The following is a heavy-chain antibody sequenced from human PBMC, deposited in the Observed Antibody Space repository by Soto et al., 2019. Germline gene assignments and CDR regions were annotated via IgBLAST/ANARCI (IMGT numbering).Heavy chain of an antibody. CDR2: IYYRGNT. Sequence: SETLSLTCSVSGYSINSDKYYWGWIRQPPGKGLEWIGSIYYRGNTYYNPSLQTRVTISLDKSKSQFSLELNSVTAADSAVYFCARLEGLATISYYFDFWGQGALVTVSS. CDR3: ARLEGLATISYYFDF. V-gene: IGHV4-39*01. J-gene: IGHJ4*02. D-gene: IGHD3-9*01. CDR1: GYSINSDKYY.